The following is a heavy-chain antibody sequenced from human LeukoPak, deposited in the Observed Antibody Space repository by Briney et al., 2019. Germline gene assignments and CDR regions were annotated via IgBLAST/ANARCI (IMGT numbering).Heavy chain of an antibody. Sequence: GSLRLSCAASGFTVSSNYMSWVRQAPGKGLEWASVIYSGGSTYYADSVKGRFTISRDNSKNTLYLQMNSLRAEDTAVYYCARHPRYSSGWTTRNWFDPWGQGTLVTVSS. V-gene: IGHV3-66*04. D-gene: IGHD6-19*01. CDR2: IYSGGST. CDR3: ARHPRYSSGWTTRNWFDP. J-gene: IGHJ5*02. CDR1: GFTVSSNY.